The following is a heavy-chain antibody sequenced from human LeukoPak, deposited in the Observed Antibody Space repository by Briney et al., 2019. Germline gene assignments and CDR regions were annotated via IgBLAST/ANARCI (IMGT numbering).Heavy chain of an antibody. D-gene: IGHD6-19*01. CDR3: ARDTVPRGEVVHSSADY. V-gene: IGHV1-18*01. J-gene: IGHJ4*02. CDR2: ISAYNGNT. Sequence: ASVKVSCKASGYTFTSYGISWVRQAPGQGLEWMGWISAYNGNTNYAQKLQGRVTMTTDTSTSTAYMELRSLRSDDTAVYYCARDTVPRGEVVHSSADYWGQGTLVTASS. CDR1: GYTFTSYG.